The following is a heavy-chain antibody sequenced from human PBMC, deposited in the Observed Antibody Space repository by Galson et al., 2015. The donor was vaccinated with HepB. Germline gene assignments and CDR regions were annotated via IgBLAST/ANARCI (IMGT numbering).Heavy chain of an antibody. V-gene: IGHV3-11*01. D-gene: IGHD2-2*01. J-gene: IGHJ4*02. CDR2: ISSSGSTI. CDR3: AFFLSSTSGADGVDY. Sequence: SLRLSCAASGFTFSDYYMSWIRQAPGKGLEWVSYISSSGSTIYYADSVKGRFTISRDNAKNSLYLQMNSLRAEDTAVYYCAFFLSSTSGADGVDYWGQGTLVTVSS. CDR1: GFTFSDYY.